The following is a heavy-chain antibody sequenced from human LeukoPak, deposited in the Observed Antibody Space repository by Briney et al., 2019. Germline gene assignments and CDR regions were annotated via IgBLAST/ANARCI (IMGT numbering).Heavy chain of an antibody. CDR3: ATHCSGTACHRDY. CDR2: IQFDGSYK. Sequence: GGSLRLSCAASGFTFGTSAMHWVRQAPGKGLECVAFIQFDGSYKHYSDSVKGRFTISRDNSKNTLYLEVDSLRAEDTAVYYCATHCSGTACHRDYWGQGTLVTVSS. J-gene: IGHJ4*02. V-gene: IGHV3-30*02. CDR1: GFTFGTSA. D-gene: IGHD2-2*01.